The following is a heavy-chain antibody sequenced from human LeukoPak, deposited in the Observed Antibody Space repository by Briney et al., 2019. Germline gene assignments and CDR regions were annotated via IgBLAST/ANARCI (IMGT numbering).Heavy chain of an antibody. Sequence: SESLSLTCTAYGGAFSGYDWSGVRQPPGKGLEWIGEINHSGSTNYNPSLKSRVTISVDTSKNQFSLKLSSVTAADTAVYYCARGGPRSRGVIDYWGQGTLVTVSS. D-gene: IGHD3-10*01. V-gene: IGHV4-34*01. CDR1: GGAFSGYD. J-gene: IGHJ4*02. CDR3: ARGGPRSRGVIDY. CDR2: INHSGST.